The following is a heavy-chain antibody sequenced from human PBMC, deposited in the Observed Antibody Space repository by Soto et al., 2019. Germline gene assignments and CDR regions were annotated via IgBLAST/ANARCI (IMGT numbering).Heavy chain of an antibody. CDR2: IYATGTT. J-gene: IGHJ5*02. Sequence: KASETLSLTCTVSGASISGFYWSWIRKSAGKGLEWIGRIYATGTTDYNPSLKSRVMMSVDTSKKQFSLKLRSVTAADTAVYYCVRDGTKTLRDWFDPWGQGSSGTVAS. V-gene: IGHV4-4*07. CDR3: VRDGTKTLRDWFDP. D-gene: IGHD1-1*01. CDR1: GASISGFY.